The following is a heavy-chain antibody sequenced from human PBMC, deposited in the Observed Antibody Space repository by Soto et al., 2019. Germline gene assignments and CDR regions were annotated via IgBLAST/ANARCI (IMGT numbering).Heavy chain of an antibody. D-gene: IGHD4-17*01. J-gene: IGHJ5*02. CDR1: GYTFTSYG. V-gene: IGHV1-18*01. Sequence: ASVKVSCKASGYTFTSYGISWVQQAPGQGLEWMGWISAYNGNTNYAQKLQGRVTMTTDTSTSTAYMELRSLRSDDTAVYYGAIGYGDEGWFDPWGQGTLVTVSS. CDR2: ISAYNGNT. CDR3: AIGYGDEGWFDP.